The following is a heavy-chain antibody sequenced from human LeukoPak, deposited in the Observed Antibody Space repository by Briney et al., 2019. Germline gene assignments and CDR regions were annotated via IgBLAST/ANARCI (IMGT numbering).Heavy chain of an antibody. Sequence: SETLSLTCAVYGGSFSGYYWSWIRQPPGKGLEWIGEINHSGSTNYNPSLKSRVTISVDTSKNQFPLKLSSVTAADTAVYYCARASLDFWSGYPFRWFDPWGQGTLVTVSS. CDR1: GGSFSGYY. V-gene: IGHV4-34*01. D-gene: IGHD3-3*01. CDR2: INHSGST. J-gene: IGHJ5*02. CDR3: ARASLDFWSGYPFRWFDP.